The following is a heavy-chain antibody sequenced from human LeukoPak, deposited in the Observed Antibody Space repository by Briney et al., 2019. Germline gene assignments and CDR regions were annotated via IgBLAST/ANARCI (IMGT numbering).Heavy chain of an antibody. V-gene: IGHV3-48*03. CDR1: GFTFSSYE. J-gene: IGHJ4*02. CDR2: ISTTGTII. D-gene: IGHD1-14*01. CDR3: ARDLPTGTYRAYFDN. Sequence: GGSLRLSCAASGFTFSSYEMGWVRQAPGKGLEWISHISTTGTIIYYADSVKGRFTITRDNAENSLYLQMNSLRAEDTAVYYCARDLPTGTYRAYFDNWGQGTLVTVSS.